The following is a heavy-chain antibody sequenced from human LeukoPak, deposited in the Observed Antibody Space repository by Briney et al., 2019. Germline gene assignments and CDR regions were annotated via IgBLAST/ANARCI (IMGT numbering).Heavy chain of an antibody. V-gene: IGHV3-30*04. CDR2: ISSDGRNK. CDR3: ARGAYSGYPLGSYFDS. J-gene: IGHJ4*02. D-gene: IGHD6-25*01. Sequence: PGGPLRLSCATSGFNFSHYPMHWVRQAPGKGLEWVVVISSDGRNKYYADSVKGRLTVSRDNSKNTLYLQMNSLRPEDTSVFFCARGAYSGYPLGSYFDSWGQGILVTVSS. CDR1: GFNFSHYP.